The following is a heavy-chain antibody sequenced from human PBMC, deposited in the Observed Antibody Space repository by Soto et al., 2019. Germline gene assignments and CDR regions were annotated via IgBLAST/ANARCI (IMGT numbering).Heavy chain of an antibody. CDR2: IYYSGST. D-gene: IGHD3-22*01. CDR1: GGSISSYY. J-gene: IGHJ4*01. V-gene: IGHV4-59*01. CDR3: AIRKDSSGYPNFDY. Sequence: PSETLSLTCTVSGGSISSYYWSWIRQPPGKGLEWIGYIYYSGSTNYNPSLKSRVTISVDTSKNQFSLKLSSVTAADTAVYYCAIRKDSSGYPNFDYWGQGTLVNVAS.